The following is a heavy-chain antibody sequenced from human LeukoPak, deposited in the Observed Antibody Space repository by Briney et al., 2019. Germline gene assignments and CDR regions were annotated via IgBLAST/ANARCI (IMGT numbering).Heavy chain of an antibody. CDR2: ISSSSSTI. Sequence: GGSLRLSCAASGFTFSSYEMNWVRQAPGKGLEWVSYISSSSSTIYYADSVKGRFTISRDNAKNSLYLQMNSLRAEDTAVYYCARVGAGGHWGQGTLVTVSS. CDR3: ARVGAGGH. CDR1: GFTFSSYE. J-gene: IGHJ4*02. V-gene: IGHV3-48*01. D-gene: IGHD1-26*01.